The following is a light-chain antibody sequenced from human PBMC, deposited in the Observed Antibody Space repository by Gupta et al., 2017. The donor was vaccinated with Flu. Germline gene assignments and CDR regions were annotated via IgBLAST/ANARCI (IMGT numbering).Light chain of an antibody. J-gene: IGKJ3*01. Sequence: QLTQSLSSLSASVAGRVTITCRESQSISSYLDWYQQKPGKAPKLLIYAASSLQSGVPSRFSGSGSGTDFTLTISSLQPEDFATYYCQQSYSTPFTFGHGTKVDIK. V-gene: IGKV1-39*01. CDR3: QQSYSTPFT. CDR1: QSISSY. CDR2: AAS.